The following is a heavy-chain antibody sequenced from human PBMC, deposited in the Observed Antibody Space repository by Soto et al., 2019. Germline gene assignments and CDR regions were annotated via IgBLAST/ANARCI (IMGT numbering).Heavy chain of an antibody. J-gene: IGHJ6*03. V-gene: IGHV3-66*01. CDR2: IYSGGST. CDR1: GFTVSSNY. CDR3: ARDRRLPPHSAYYYYMDV. D-gene: IGHD2-21*02. Sequence: EVQLVESGGGLVQPGGSLRLSCAASGFTVSSNYMSWVRQAPGKGLEWVSVIYSGGSTYYADSVKGRFTISRDNSKNPLYLQMNSLSAEDTAVYYCARDRRLPPHSAYYYYMDVGGKGTTVTVAS.